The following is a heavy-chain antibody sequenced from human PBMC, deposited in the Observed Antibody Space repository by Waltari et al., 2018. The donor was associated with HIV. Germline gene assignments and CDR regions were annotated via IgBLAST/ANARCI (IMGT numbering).Heavy chain of an antibody. D-gene: IGHD3-22*01. CDR2: IYYSGST. Sequence: IGYIYYSGSTNYNPSLKSRVTISVDTSKNQFSLKLSSVTAADTAVYYCARANYDSSGYYYLNYFDYWGQGTLVTVSS. V-gene: IGHV4-59*01. J-gene: IGHJ4*02. CDR3: ARANYDSSGYYYLNYFDY.